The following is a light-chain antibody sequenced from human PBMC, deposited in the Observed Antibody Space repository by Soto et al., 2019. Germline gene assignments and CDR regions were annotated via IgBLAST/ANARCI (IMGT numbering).Light chain of an antibody. J-gene: IGKJ1*01. Sequence: EIQLTQSPSSLSPSVGDRVNITCRASEIISRYINWYQQKPGKDPQLLIYAASSLQSGVPSRFSGSGSGTDFTLTISSLQTDDFATYYCQQFNTSTWTFGQGTKGDI. CDR3: QQFNTSTWT. CDR1: EIISRY. CDR2: AAS. V-gene: IGKV1-39*01.